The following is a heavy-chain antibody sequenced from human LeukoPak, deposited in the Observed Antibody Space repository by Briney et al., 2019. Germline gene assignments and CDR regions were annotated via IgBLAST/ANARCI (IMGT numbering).Heavy chain of an antibody. V-gene: IGHV1-18*01. CDR3: ARDQGNVVVTAIDY. CDR2: ISAYNGNT. D-gene: IGHD2-21*02. CDR1: GGTFSSYA. Sequence: PEASVKVSCKASGGTFSSYAISWVRQAPGQGLEWMGWISAYNGNTNYAQKLQGRVTMTTDTSTSTAYMELRSLRSDDTAVYYCARDQGNVVVTAIDYWGQGTLVTVSS. J-gene: IGHJ4*02.